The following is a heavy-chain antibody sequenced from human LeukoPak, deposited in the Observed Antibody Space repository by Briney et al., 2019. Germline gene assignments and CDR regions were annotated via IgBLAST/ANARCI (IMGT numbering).Heavy chain of an antibody. CDR1: GFTFSSYG. V-gene: IGHV3-30*03. Sequence: HPGGSLRLSCAASGFTFSSYGMHWVRQAPGKGLEWVAVISYDGSNKYYADSVKGRFTISRDNSKNTLYLQMNSLRAEDTAVYYCARRRKQWLVPEKAFDIWGQGTMVTVSS. CDR3: ARRRKQWLVPEKAFDI. J-gene: IGHJ3*02. CDR2: ISYDGSNK. D-gene: IGHD6-19*01.